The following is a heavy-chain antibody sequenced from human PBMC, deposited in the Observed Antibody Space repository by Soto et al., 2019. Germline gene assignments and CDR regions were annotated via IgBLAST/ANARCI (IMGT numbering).Heavy chain of an antibody. Sequence: SLRLSCAASGFTFDDYAMHWVRQAPGKGLEWVSGISWNSGSIGYADSVKGRFTISRDNAKNSLYLQMNSLRAEDTALYYCAKVRYSSGWMYYFDYWGQGTLVTVSS. CDR1: GFTFDDYA. D-gene: IGHD6-19*01. J-gene: IGHJ4*02. CDR2: ISWNSGSI. V-gene: IGHV3-9*01. CDR3: AKVRYSSGWMYYFDY.